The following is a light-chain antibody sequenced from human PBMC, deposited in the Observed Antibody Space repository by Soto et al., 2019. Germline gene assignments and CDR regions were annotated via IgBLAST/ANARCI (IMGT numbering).Light chain of an antibody. J-gene: IGKJ5*01. V-gene: IGKV3-20*01. CDR3: QQYNNWPFT. CDR1: QSVSSSH. Sequence: EIVLTQSPGTLSPSPGERATLSCRASQSVSSSHLAWYQQKPGQAPRLLIYGASSRATDIPDRFSGSGSGAEFTLTISSLQPEDFAVYYCQQYNNWPFTFGQGTRLEIK. CDR2: GAS.